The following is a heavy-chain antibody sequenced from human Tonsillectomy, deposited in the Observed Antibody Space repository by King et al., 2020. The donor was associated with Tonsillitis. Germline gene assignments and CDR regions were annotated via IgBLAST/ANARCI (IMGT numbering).Heavy chain of an antibody. J-gene: IGHJ4*02. D-gene: IGHD6-25*01. V-gene: IGHV3-23*04. CDR2: ISGSDRRT. Sequence: VQLVESGGGLVQPGGSLRLSCAASGFSFSTSAMSWVRQAPGKGLEWVSGISGSDRRTYYAVSVKGRFTISRDNSKNMLYLQMNSLRAEDTAVYYCAKSGGPSVGYSSGFDYWGQGTLVTVSS. CDR3: AKSGGPSVGYSSGFDY. CDR1: GFSFSTSA.